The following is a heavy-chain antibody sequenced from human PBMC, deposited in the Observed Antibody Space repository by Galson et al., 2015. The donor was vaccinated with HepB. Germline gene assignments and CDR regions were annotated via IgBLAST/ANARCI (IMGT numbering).Heavy chain of an antibody. D-gene: IGHD3-22*01. J-gene: IGHJ3*02. Sequence: SVKVSCKALGGTYSSYTISWVRQAPGQGLEWMGRIIPIHGLVNTEQKSQGRVTITADKSTNTTYMELSSARSDDTAVYYCAREWGAYYDSTNNRFGAFDIWGQGTMVIVSS. V-gene: IGHV1-69*04. CDR2: IIPIHGLV. CDR3: AREWGAYYDSTNNRFGAFDI. CDR1: GGTYSSYT.